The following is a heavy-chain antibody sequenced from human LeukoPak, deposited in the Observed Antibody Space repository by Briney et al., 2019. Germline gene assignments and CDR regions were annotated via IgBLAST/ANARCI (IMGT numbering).Heavy chain of an antibody. CDR1: GYTFTSYY. D-gene: IGHD4-23*01. CDR2: INPSGGST. J-gene: IGHJ5*02. Sequence: ASVKVSCKASGYTFTSYYMHWVRQAPGQGLEWMGIINPSGGSTSYAQKFQGRVTMTRDTSTSTVYMELSSLRSEDTAMYYCARRPSLDYGGNTDNWFDPWGQGTLVTVSS. CDR3: ARRPSLDYGGNTDNWFDP. V-gene: IGHV1-46*01.